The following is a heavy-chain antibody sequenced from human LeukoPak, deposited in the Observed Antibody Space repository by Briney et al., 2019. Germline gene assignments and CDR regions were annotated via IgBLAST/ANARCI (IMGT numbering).Heavy chain of an antibody. J-gene: IGHJ4*02. CDR2: ISGDGGST. CDR3: AKDPFGYGGDY. D-gene: IGHD5-18*01. Sequence: GGSLRRSDSASGFTFDDYALHWLRQAPGKGLEWVSLISGDGGSTYYAYSVEGRFTISRDNSKNSLYLQMNSLRTEDTALYYCAKDPFGYGGDYWGQGTLVTVSS. CDR1: GFTFDDYA. V-gene: IGHV3-43*02.